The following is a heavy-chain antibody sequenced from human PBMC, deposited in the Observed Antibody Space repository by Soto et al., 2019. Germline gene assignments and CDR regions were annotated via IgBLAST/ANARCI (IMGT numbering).Heavy chain of an antibody. CDR2: ISGSGGST. Sequence: PGGSLRLSCAASGFTFSSYAMSWVRQAPGKGLEWVSAISGSGGSTYYADSVKGRFTISRDNSKNTLYLQMNSLRAEDTAVYYCARDRTDIVVVDRMSWFDPWGQGTLVTVSS. J-gene: IGHJ5*02. CDR3: ARDRTDIVVVDRMSWFDP. D-gene: IGHD2-15*01. CDR1: GFTFSSYA. V-gene: IGHV3-23*01.